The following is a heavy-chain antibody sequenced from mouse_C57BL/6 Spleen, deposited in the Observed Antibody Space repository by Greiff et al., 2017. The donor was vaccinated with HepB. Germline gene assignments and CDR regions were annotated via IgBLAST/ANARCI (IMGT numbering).Heavy chain of an antibody. CDR1: GYAFSSSW. Sequence: VQLQQSGPELVKPGASVKISCKASGYAFSSSWMNWVKQRPGKGLEWIGRIYPGDGDTNYNGKFKGKATLTADKSSSTAYMQLSSLTSEDSAVYFCARLRDGYDGYAMDYWGQGTSVTVSS. V-gene: IGHV1-82*01. CDR2: IYPGDGDT. J-gene: IGHJ4*01. CDR3: ARLRDGYDGYAMDY. D-gene: IGHD2-2*01.